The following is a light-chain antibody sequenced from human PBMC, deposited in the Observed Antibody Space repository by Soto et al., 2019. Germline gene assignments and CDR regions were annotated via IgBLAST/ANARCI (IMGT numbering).Light chain of an antibody. CDR1: QSVSSF. CDR3: QQRYNWPIT. J-gene: IGKJ5*01. V-gene: IGKV3-11*01. Sequence: EIVLTQSPATLSLSPGERATLSCRASQSVSSFLAWYQQKPGQAPRLLIYDASNRATGIPARFGGGRSGTDFTLTISSLEPEDFAVYYCQQRYNWPITFGQGTRLEIK. CDR2: DAS.